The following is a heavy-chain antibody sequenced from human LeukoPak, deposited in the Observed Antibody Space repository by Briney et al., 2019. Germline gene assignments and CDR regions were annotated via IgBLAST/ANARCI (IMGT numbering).Heavy chain of an antibody. Sequence: GGSLRLSCAASGFTFSDYYMSWIRQAPGKGLEWVSYISSSGSNIYYADSVKGRFTISRDNSKNTLYLQMNSLRAEDTAVYYCARGIAALSSDYWGQGTLVTVSS. V-gene: IGHV3-11*01. J-gene: IGHJ4*02. CDR3: ARGIAALSSDY. D-gene: IGHD6-6*01. CDR1: GFTFSDYY. CDR2: ISSSGSNI.